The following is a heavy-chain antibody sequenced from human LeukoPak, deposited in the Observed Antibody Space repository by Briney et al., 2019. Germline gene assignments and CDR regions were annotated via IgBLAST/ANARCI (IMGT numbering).Heavy chain of an antibody. D-gene: IGHD5-24*01. CDR3: ARVGEMATIVDC. CDR1: GFTFSSYE. V-gene: IGHV3-48*03. J-gene: IGHJ4*02. CDR2: ISSSGSTI. Sequence: PGGSPRLSCAASGFTFSSYEMNWVRQAPGKGLWWVSYISSSGSTIYYADSVKGRFTISRDNAKNSLYLPMNSLRAEDTAVYYCARVGEMATIVDCWGQGTLVTVSS.